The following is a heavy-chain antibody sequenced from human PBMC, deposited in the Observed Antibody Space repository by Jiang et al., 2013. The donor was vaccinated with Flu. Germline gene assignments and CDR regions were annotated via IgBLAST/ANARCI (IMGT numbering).Heavy chain of an antibody. CDR2: IMPIFDTA. D-gene: IGHD4-17*01. Sequence: GSSVKVSCKAPGGSSYAVSWVRQAPGQGLEWMGGIMPIFDTANYAQKFQGRLTLTADESTSTAYMELSRLRFEDTAVYYCARGRGYGEYDFDFWGQGTLVTVSS. CDR3: ARGRGYGEYDFDF. V-gene: IGHV1-69*01. J-gene: IGHJ4*02. CDR1: GGSSYA.